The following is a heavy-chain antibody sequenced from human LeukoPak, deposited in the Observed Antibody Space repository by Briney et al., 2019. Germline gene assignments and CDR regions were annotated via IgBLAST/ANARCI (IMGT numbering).Heavy chain of an antibody. CDR1: GYSFTSYW. CDR3: ARDQAITIFDQFDP. Sequence: GESLKISCKGSGYSFTSYWIGWVRQAPGQGLEWMGWINPNSGGTNYAQKFQGRVTMTRDTSISTAYMELSRLRSDDTAVYYCARDQAITIFDQFDPWGQGTLVTVSS. V-gene: IGHV1-2*02. CDR2: INPNSGGT. J-gene: IGHJ5*02. D-gene: IGHD3-3*01.